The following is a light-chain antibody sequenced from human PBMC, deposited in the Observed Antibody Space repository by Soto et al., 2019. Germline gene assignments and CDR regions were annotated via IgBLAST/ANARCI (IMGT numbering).Light chain of an antibody. Sequence: DIQMTQSPSSLSASVGDRGTITCRTSQTINTYLNWYQQQPGKAPKLLIYAASSLHSGVPSRFSGTGSGTDFTLTISSVQPEDFATYYCQQTYSTLWTFGQGTKVEI. J-gene: IGKJ1*01. CDR1: QTINTY. CDR2: AAS. CDR3: QQTYSTLWT. V-gene: IGKV1-39*01.